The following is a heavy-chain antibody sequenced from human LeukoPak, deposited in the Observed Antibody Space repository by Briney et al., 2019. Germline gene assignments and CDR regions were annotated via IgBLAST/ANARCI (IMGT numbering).Heavy chain of an antibody. V-gene: IGHV3-21*01. D-gene: IGHD4-17*01. Sequence: GGSLRLSCAASGFTLSSYSMNWVRQAPGKGLEWVSSISSSSSYIYYADSVKGRFTISRDNAKNSLYLQMNSLRAEDTAVYYCARGYDYGDYVVDYWGQGTLVTVSS. CDR3: ARGYDYGDYVVDY. J-gene: IGHJ4*02. CDR1: GFTLSSYS. CDR2: ISSSSSYI.